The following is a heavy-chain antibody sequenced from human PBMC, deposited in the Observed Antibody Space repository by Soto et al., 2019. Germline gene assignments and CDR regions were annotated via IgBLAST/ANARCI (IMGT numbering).Heavy chain of an antibody. Sequence: ASVKVSCKASGYTFTSYAMHWVRQAPGQRLEWMGWINAGNGNTKYSQKFQGRVTITRDTSASTAYMELSSLRSEDTAVYYCARDQRAVAGKPRYYYYAMDVWGQGTTVTVSS. J-gene: IGHJ6*02. CDR1: GYTFTSYA. CDR2: INAGNGNT. D-gene: IGHD6-19*01. V-gene: IGHV1-3*01. CDR3: ARDQRAVAGKPRYYYYAMDV.